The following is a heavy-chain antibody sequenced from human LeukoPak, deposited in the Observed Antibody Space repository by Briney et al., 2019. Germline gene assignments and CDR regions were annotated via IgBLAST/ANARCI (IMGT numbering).Heavy chain of an antibody. V-gene: IGHV3-33*01. CDR3: ARDREDYYYYGMDV. D-gene: IGHD5-24*01. CDR1: GFTFSSYG. J-gene: IGHJ6*02. Sequence: GRSLRLSCAASGFTFSSYGMHWVRQAPGKGLEWVAVIWYDGNNKYYADTVKGRFTISRDNSKNTLYLQMNSLRAEDTAVYYCARDREDYYYYGMDVWDQGTTVTVSS. CDR2: IWYDGNNK.